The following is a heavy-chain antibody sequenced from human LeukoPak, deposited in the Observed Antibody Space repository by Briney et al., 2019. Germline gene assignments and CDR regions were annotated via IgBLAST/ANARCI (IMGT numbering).Heavy chain of an antibody. J-gene: IGHJ4*02. CDR3: ARDGTSTDDY. Sequence: ASVNVSCKASVYTFSNFGISWVRQAPGQGLEWMGWISGNNDNPNYGQKFQGRLTVTTDSSTNTAYMELRNLRSDDTAVYYCARDGTSTDDYWGQGTLVTVSS. CDR2: ISGNNDNP. CDR1: VYTFSNFG. D-gene: IGHD2-2*01. V-gene: IGHV1-18*01.